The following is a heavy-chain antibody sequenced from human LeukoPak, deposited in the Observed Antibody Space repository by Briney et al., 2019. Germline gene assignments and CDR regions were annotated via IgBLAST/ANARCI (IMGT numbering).Heavy chain of an antibody. CDR2: ISYSGST. J-gene: IGHJ4*02. Sequence: SETLSLTCTVSGGSISSYYWSWIRQPPGKGLEWIGYISYSGSTNYNPSLNSRVTISVDTSKNQFSLKLSSVTAADTAVYYCARAVAGSSLYYFDYWGQGTLVTVSS. CDR3: ARAVAGSSLYYFDY. D-gene: IGHD3-10*01. CDR1: GGSISSYY. V-gene: IGHV4-59*01.